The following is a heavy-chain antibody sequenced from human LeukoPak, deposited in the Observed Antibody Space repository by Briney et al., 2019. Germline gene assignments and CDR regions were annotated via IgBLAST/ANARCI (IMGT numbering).Heavy chain of an antibody. CDR3: ARAPRSWLPGAFDI. D-gene: IGHD5-24*01. Sequence: SETLSLTCAVYGGSFSGYYWSWIRQPPGKGLEWIGEINHSGSTNYNPSLKSRVTISVDTSKNQFSLKLSSVTAADTAVYYCARAPRSWLPGAFDIWGQGTLVTVSS. V-gene: IGHV4-34*01. CDR2: INHSGST. CDR1: GGSFSGYY. J-gene: IGHJ3*02.